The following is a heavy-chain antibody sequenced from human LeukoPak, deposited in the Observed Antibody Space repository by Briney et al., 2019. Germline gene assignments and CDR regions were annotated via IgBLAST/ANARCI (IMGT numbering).Heavy chain of an antibody. CDR3: AKHLGDNSWLGLDY. CDR2: VSYDGSKK. D-gene: IGHD6-13*01. Sequence: HPGGSLRLSCAASGFTVSSYGMHWVCQAPGKGRKWVAVVSYDGSKKYYADSVKGRFTISRDNSKNTLYLQMDSLRDEDTAMYYCAKHLGDNSWLGLDYWGQGTLVTVSS. J-gene: IGHJ4*02. V-gene: IGHV3-30*18. CDR1: GFTVSSYG.